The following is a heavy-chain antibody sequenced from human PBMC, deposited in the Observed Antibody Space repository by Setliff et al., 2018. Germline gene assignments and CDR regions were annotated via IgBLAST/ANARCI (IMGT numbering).Heavy chain of an antibody. D-gene: IGHD6-19*01. CDR2: ISAYNGHT. V-gene: IGHV1-18*01. CDR3: ARDTPPRYTGYSDGWAPFDF. J-gene: IGHJ4*02. Sequence: ASVKVSCKASGYTFTSYGISWVRQAPGQGLEWMGYISAYNGHTNYAEKVQGRIAMTTDTSTNTAYMELRNLRSDDTAVYYCARDTPPRYTGYSDGWAPFDFWGQGTLVTGSS. CDR1: GYTFTSYG.